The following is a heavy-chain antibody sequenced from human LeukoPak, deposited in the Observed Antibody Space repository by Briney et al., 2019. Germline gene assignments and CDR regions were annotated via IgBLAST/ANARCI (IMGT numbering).Heavy chain of an antibody. J-gene: IGHJ4*02. CDR1: GGSFSGYY. CDR2: INHSGST. V-gene: IGHV4-34*01. D-gene: IGHD5-12*01. Sequence: SETLSLTCAVYGGSFSGYYWSWIRQPPGKGLEWIGEINHSGSTNYNPSLKSRVTISVDTSKNQFSLKLSSVTAADTAVYYCATRGGYAYLDYWGQGTLVTVSS. CDR3: ATRGGYAYLDY.